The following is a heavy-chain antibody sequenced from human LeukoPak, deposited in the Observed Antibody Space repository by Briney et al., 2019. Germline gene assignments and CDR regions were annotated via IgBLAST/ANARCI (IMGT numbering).Heavy chain of an antibody. CDR1: GFTFSSYW. J-gene: IGHJ4*02. CDR2: INSDGSST. D-gene: IGHD3-22*01. Sequence: GRSLRLSCAASGFTFSSYWMHWVRQAPGKGLVWVSRINSDGSSTSYAGSVKGRFTISRDNAKNTLYLQMNSLRAEDTAVYYXARAYYYDSSGYSPFDYWGQGPLVTVSS. V-gene: IGHV3-74*01. CDR3: ARAYYYDSSGYSPFDY.